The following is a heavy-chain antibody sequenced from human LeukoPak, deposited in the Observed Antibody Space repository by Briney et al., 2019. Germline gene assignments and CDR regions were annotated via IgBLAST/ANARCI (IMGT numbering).Heavy chain of an antibody. V-gene: IGHV3-11*06. CDR2: ISGSTTYT. CDR1: GFTFSDYY. Sequence: GGSLRLSCAASGFTFSDYYMSWIRQAPGKGLEWVSYISGSTTYTQYADSVKGRFTISRDNAKNSLYLQMDSLRDEDTAVYYCARDTSLIVVVPAARQDWFDPWGQGTLDIVSS. J-gene: IGHJ5*02. CDR3: ARDTSLIVVVPAARQDWFDP. D-gene: IGHD2-2*01.